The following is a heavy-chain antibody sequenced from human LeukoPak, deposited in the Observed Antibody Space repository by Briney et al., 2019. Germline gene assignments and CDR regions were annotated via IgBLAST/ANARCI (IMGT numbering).Heavy chain of an antibody. CDR1: GFTFSSYG. Sequence: GGSLRLSCAASGFTFSSYGMSWVRQDPGKGLEWVSAISVSGNTYHADSVKGRFTISRDSYKNTLYLQMNSLRAEDAAVYYCAKAPVTTCSGAYCYPFDYWGQGTLVTVSS. V-gene: IGHV3-23*01. CDR2: ISVSGNT. CDR3: AKAPVTTCSGAYCYPFDY. J-gene: IGHJ4*02. D-gene: IGHD2-15*01.